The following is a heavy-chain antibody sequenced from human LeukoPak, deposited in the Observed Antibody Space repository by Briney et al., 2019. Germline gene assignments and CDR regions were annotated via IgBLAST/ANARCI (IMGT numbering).Heavy chain of an antibody. Sequence: GGSLRLSCAASGFTFSSYGMHWVRQAPGKGLEWVAVIWYDGSDKYYADSVKGRFTISRDNSNNTLHLQMNSLRAEDTAVYYCGRAMEVYQLLPDYWGQGTLVAVSS. V-gene: IGHV3-33*01. CDR1: GFTFSSYG. CDR3: GRAMEVYQLLPDY. CDR2: IWYDGSDK. J-gene: IGHJ4*02. D-gene: IGHD2-2*01.